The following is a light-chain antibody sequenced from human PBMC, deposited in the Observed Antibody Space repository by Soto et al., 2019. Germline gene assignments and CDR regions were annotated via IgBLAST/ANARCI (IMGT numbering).Light chain of an antibody. Sequence: DIQMTQSPSSVSASVGDRVTITCRASQGIRSWLAWYQQKPGKAPKLLIYPASSLQSRVPSRFSGNGSGTDFTLTISSLQAEDFASYYCQQANSFPLTFGGGTKVEIK. CDR1: QGIRSW. V-gene: IGKV1-12*01. CDR2: PAS. CDR3: QQANSFPLT. J-gene: IGKJ4*01.